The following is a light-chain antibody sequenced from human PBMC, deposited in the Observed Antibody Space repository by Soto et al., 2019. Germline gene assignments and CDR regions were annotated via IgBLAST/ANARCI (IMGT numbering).Light chain of an antibody. CDR2: EVS. V-gene: IGLV2-14*01. J-gene: IGLJ3*02. CDR3: SSYTTSSTWV. CDR1: SSDVGAYNF. Sequence: SVLPQPASVSGSPGQSITISCTGTSSDVGAYNFVSWYQQHPGKAPKLMIFEVSNRPSGVSNRFSGSKSGNTASLTISGLQAEDEADYYCSSYTTSSTWVFGGGTKVTVL.